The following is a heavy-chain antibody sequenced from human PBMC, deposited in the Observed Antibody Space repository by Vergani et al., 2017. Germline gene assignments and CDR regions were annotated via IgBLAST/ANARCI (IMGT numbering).Heavy chain of an antibody. CDR2: IIPIFGTA. J-gene: IGHJ3*02. CDR3: ARLPYYYDFWSGYRAEAFDI. CDR1: GGTFSSYA. Sequence: QVQLVQSGAEVKKPGSSVKVSCKASGGTFSSYAISWVRQAPGQGLEWMGGIIPIFGTANYAEKFQGRVTITADESTSTAYMELSSLRSEDTAVYYCARLPYYYDFWSGYRAEAFDIWGQGTMVTVSS. D-gene: IGHD3-3*01. V-gene: IGHV1-69*01.